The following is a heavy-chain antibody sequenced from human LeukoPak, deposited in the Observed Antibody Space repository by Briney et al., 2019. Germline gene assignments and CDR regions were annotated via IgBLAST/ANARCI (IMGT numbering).Heavy chain of an antibody. J-gene: IGHJ4*02. CDR1: WFSLSTTGVA. D-gene: IGHD3-22*01. CDR2: NYRTDDK. Sequence: ESGPTLVNPTQILTLTCTFSWFSLSTTGVAGGWIRHPPRKALEGLALNYRTDDKRYRPSLKSRLTINKDTSKYRVVLTMTNMDPVDAATYYCAHSLYDSSGYYYFDYWGQGTLVSVS. CDR3: AHSLYDSSGYYYFDY. V-gene: IGHV2-5*01.